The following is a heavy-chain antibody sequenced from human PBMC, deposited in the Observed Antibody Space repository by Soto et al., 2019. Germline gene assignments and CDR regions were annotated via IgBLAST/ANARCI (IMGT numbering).Heavy chain of an antibody. CDR3: ARGRNGDYDY. CDR1: GFTFSSYW. V-gene: IGHV3-74*01. Sequence: EVQLVESGGGLVQPGGSLRLSCVASGFTFSSYWMHWVRQAPGKGLVWVSRINTDGSTTTYADSVKGRFTISRDNAKNTLFLQMNSLRAEDTAVYYCARGRNGDYDYLGQGTLVTVSS. D-gene: IGHD4-17*01. CDR2: INTDGSTT. J-gene: IGHJ4*02.